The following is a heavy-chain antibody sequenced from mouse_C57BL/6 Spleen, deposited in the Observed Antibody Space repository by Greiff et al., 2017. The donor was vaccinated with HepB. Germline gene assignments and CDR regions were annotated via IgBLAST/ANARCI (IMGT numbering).Heavy chain of an antibody. D-gene: IGHD2-4*01. J-gene: IGHJ3*01. CDR3: TGGVYYDYVAWFAY. V-gene: IGHV6-3*01. CDR2: IRLKSDNYAT. Sequence: DVKLVESGGGLVQPGGSMKLSCVASGFTFSNYWMNWVRQSPEKGLEWVAQIRLKSDNYATHYAESVKGRFTISRDDSKSSVYLQMNNLRAEDTGIYYCTGGVYYDYVAWFAYWGQGTLVTVSA. CDR1: GFTFSNYW.